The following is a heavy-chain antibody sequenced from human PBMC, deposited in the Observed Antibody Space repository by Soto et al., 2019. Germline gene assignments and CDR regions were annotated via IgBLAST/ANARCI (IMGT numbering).Heavy chain of an antibody. D-gene: IGHD6-6*01. CDR1: GFFFDDYA. CDR2: ISWNSGTT. V-gene: IGHV3-9*01. J-gene: IGHJ4*02. CDR3: AKERESSSSVVIWDS. Sequence: PGGSLRLSCVTSGFFFDDYAMHWVRQAPGKGLEWVSSISWNSGTTDYADSVKGRFTISRDNAKNSLYLQMSSLRAEDTALYYCAKERESSSSVVIWDSWGQGTLVTVSS.